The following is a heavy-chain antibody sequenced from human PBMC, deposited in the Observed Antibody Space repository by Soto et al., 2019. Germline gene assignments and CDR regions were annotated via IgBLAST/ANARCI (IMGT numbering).Heavy chain of an antibody. V-gene: IGHV3-23*01. CDR1: VFTFSSYD. CDR2: ISSSGSSK. Sequence: GGSRRLACAASVFTFSSYDMSWVRQAPGKGLEWVSAISSSGSSKYYADSVRGRFTISRDNSKNTLYLQMNSLRAEDTAVYYCAKNGLLPGAMDVWGQGTTVTVS. D-gene: IGHD2-15*01. CDR3: AKNGLLPGAMDV. J-gene: IGHJ6*02.